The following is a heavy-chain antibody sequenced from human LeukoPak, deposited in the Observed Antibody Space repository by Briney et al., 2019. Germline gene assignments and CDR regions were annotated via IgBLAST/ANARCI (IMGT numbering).Heavy chain of an antibody. D-gene: IGHD3-3*01. CDR1: GFTFSSYS. J-gene: IGHJ6*02. Sequence: GGSLRLPCAASGFTFSSYSMNWVRQAPGRGLGWVSSIISSSYIYYADSVKGRFTIPRDNAKNSLYLQMNSLRAEDTAVYYCARDQAIWSGLFYGMDVWGQGTTVTVSS. CDR2: IISSSYI. V-gene: IGHV3-21*01. CDR3: ARDQAIWSGLFYGMDV.